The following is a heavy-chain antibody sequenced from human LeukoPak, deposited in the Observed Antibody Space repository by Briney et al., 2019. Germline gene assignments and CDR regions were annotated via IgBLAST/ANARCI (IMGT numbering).Heavy chain of an antibody. V-gene: IGHV4-39*01. Sequence: PSETLFLTCTVSGGSISSSSYYWGWIRQPPGKGLEWIGSIYYSGSTYYNPSLKSRVTISVDTSKNQFSLKLSSVTAADTAVYYCAASEKWFDPWGQGTPVTVSS. J-gene: IGHJ5*02. CDR1: GGSISSSSYY. CDR2: IYYSGST. CDR3: AASEKWFDP.